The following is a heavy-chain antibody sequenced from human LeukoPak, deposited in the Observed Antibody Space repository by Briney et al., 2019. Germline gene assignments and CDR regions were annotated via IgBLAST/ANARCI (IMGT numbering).Heavy chain of an antibody. CDR1: GFTFSSYS. V-gene: IGHV3-21*01. Sequence: GGSLRLSCAASGFTFSSYSMNWVRQAPGKGLEWVSSISSSSSYIYYADSVKGRFTISRDNAKNSLYLQMNSLRAEDTAVYYCARHLGTKGHTYYYGMDVWGQGTTVTVSS. CDR3: ARHLGTKGHTYYYGMDV. J-gene: IGHJ6*02. D-gene: IGHD1/OR15-1a*01. CDR2: ISSSSSYI.